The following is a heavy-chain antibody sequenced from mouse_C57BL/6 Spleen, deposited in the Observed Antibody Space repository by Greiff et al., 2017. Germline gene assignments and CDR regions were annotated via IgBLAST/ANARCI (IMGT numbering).Heavy chain of an antibody. J-gene: IGHJ2*01. Sequence: VQLQQSGAELVRPGTSVKLSCKASGYTFTSYWMHWVKQRPGQGLEWIGVIDPSDSYTNYNQKFKGKATLTVDTSSSTAYMQLSSLTSEDSAVYYCARSADFDYWGQGTTLTVSS. V-gene: IGHV1-59*01. CDR2: IDPSDSYT. CDR1: GYTFTSYW. CDR3: ARSADFDY.